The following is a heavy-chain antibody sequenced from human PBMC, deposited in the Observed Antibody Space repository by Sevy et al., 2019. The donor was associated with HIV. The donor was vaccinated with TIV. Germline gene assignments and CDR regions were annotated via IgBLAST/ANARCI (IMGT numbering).Heavy chain of an antibody. J-gene: IGHJ6*02. CDR2: TYYRSKWYN. Sequence: SQTLSLTCAISGDSVSSNSAAWNWIRQSPSRGLEWLGRTYYRSKWYNDYAVSVKSRITINPATSKNQFSLQLNSVTPEDTAVYYCARMSGYGGNYYYYGMDVWGQGTTVTVSS. D-gene: IGHD4-17*01. V-gene: IGHV6-1*01. CDR3: ARMSGYGGNYYYYGMDV. CDR1: GDSVSSNSAA.